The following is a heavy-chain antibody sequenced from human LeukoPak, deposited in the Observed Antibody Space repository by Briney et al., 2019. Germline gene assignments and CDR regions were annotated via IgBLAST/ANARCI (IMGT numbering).Heavy chain of an antibody. D-gene: IGHD6-13*01. V-gene: IGHV3-30-3*01. Sequence: SGGSLRLSCAASGFTFSSYAMHWVRQAPGKGLEWVAVISYDGSNKYYADSVKGRFTISRDNSKNTLYPQMNSLRAEDTAVYYCAREALSAAGAFDYWGQGTLVTVSS. CDR3: AREALSAAGAFDY. J-gene: IGHJ4*02. CDR1: GFTFSSYA. CDR2: ISYDGSNK.